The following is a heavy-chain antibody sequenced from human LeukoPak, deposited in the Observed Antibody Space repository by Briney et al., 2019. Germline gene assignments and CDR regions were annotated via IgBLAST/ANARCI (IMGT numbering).Heavy chain of an antibody. CDR1: GFTFSSYG. V-gene: IGHV3-30*18. Sequence: GRSLRLSCAASGFTFSSYGMNWVRQAPGKGLEWVAVISYDGSNKYYADSVKGRFTISRDNSKNTLYLQMNSLRAEDTAVYYCAKVRYSSGWYDYWGQGTLVTVSS. J-gene: IGHJ4*02. D-gene: IGHD6-19*01. CDR3: AKVRYSSGWYDY. CDR2: ISYDGSNK.